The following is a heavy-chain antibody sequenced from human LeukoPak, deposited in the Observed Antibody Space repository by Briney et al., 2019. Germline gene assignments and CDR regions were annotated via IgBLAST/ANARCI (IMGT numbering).Heavy chain of an antibody. D-gene: IGHD2-15*01. CDR2: IRSKAYGGTT. CDR3: TRADIVRYYFDY. J-gene: IGHJ4*02. V-gene: IGHV3-49*04. CDR1: GFTFGDYA. Sequence: GRSLRLSCTASGFTFGDYAMSWVRQAPGKGLEWVGFIRSKAYGGTTEYAASVKGRFTISRDDSKSIAYLQMNSLKTEDTGVYYCTRADIVRYYFDYWGQGTLVTVSS.